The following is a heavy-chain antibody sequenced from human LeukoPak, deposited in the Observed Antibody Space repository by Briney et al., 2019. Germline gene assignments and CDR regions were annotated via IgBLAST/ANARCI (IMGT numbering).Heavy chain of an antibody. J-gene: IGHJ4*02. D-gene: IGHD3-3*01. CDR2: IWPADSDT. CDR1: GYSFTSYW. CDR3: ARQEGDDFWSGYYTPQGFDY. Sequence: LGESLKISCKGSGYSFTSYWIGWVRQMPGKGLEWMGIIWPADSDTRYSPSFQGQVTISADKSISTAYLQWSSLKASDTAMYYCARQEGDDFWSGYYTPQGFDYWGQGTLVTVSS. V-gene: IGHV5-51*01.